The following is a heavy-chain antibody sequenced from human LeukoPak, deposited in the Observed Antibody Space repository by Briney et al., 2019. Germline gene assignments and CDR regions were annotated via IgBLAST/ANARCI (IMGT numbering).Heavy chain of an antibody. V-gene: IGHV3-23*01. D-gene: IGHD3-9*01. J-gene: IGHJ4*02. CDR2: ISGSGGST. Sequence: GGSLRLSCAASGFTFSSYAMSWVRQAPGKGLEWVSAISGSGGSTYYADSVKGRFTISRDNSKNTLYLQMNSLRAEDTAVYYCARVWPSYDILTGVPTSSDYWGQGTLVTVSS. CDR1: GFTFSSYA. CDR3: ARVWPSYDILTGVPTSSDY.